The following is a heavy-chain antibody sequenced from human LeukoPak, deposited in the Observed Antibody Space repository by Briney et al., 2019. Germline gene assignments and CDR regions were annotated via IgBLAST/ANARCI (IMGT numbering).Heavy chain of an antibody. Sequence: ASVKVSCKASGYSFTNYGITWVRQAPGQGLEWMGWISAYNGHTNYAQKFQGRVSMTTDTSTGTAYMELRSLRSDDTAVYYCARVWRTSPYYVDYWGQGTLVTVSS. CDR3: ARVWRTSPYYVDY. V-gene: IGHV1-18*01. CDR2: ISAYNGHT. D-gene: IGHD3-16*01. J-gene: IGHJ4*02. CDR1: GYSFTNYG.